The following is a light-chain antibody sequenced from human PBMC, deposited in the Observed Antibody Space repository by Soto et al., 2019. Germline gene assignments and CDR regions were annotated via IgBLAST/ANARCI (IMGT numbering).Light chain of an antibody. Sequence: DIQMTQSPSSLSSSVGDRVTITCRASQSSSSYLNWYQQKPGKAPKLLIYAASSLQSGVPSRFSGSGSGTDFTLTIRSLQPEDFATYYCQQSYRTIPWTFGQGTKVAIK. CDR1: QSSSSY. CDR3: QQSYRTIPWT. V-gene: IGKV1-39*01. J-gene: IGKJ1*01. CDR2: AAS.